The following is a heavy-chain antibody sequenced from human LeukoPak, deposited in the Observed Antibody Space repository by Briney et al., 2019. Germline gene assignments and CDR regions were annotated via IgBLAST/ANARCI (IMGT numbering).Heavy chain of an antibody. CDR1: GYSFTNYW. CDR2: IYPGDSDT. V-gene: IGHV5-51*01. D-gene: IGHD1-26*01. Sequence: GESLKISCRGSGYSFTNYWIGWVRQMPGKGLEWMGIIYPGDSDTRYSPSFQGQVTISADKSISTAHLQWSSLKASDTAMYYCARFSVGGTYYPNYWGQGTLVTVSS. J-gene: IGHJ4*02. CDR3: ARFSVGGTYYPNY.